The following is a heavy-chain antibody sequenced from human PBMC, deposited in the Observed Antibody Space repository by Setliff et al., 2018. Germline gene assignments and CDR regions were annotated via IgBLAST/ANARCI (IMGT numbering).Heavy chain of an antibody. D-gene: IGHD3-16*01. CDR2: TYYIGAT. J-gene: IGHJ4*02. CDR1: GASISTHY. V-gene: IGHV4-59*11. Sequence: SETLSLTCTVSGASISTHYWSWIRQPPGKGLEWIGHTYYIGATNYNPSLKGRVAISVDTSKNQVSLKMNFVTAADTAVYYCARGGVLGTGDFDYWGQGTLVTVSS. CDR3: ARGGVLGTGDFDY.